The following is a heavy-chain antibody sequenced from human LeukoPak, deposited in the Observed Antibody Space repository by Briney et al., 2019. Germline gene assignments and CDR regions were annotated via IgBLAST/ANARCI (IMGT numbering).Heavy chain of an antibody. CDR2: FDPEDGET. Sequence: ASVKVSCKVSGYTLTELSMHWVRQAPGKGLEWMGGFDPEDGETIYAQKFQGRVTMTEDTSTDTAYMELSSLRSEDTAVYYCATEPVNNWNLQAGTDYFDYWGQEPWSPSPQ. D-gene: IGHD1-7*01. CDR3: ATEPVNNWNLQAGTDYFDY. V-gene: IGHV1-24*01. J-gene: IGHJ4*01. CDR1: GYTLTELS.